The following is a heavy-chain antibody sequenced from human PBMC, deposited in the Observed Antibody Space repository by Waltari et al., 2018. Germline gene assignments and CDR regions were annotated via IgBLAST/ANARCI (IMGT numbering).Heavy chain of an antibody. J-gene: IGHJ4*02. D-gene: IGHD6-13*01. CDR3: AEEGAAGTFDY. CDR2: ISYDGSNK. CDR1: GFTFSSYA. V-gene: IGHV3-30-3*02. Sequence: QVQLVESGGGVVQPGRSLRLSCAASGFTFSSYAMNWVRQALGQGLEWWAVISYDGSNKHYADSVMGRFAMSGDNSKNTLYRQMNSLRSDDTAVYDGAEEGAAGTFDYWGQGSLVTVSS.